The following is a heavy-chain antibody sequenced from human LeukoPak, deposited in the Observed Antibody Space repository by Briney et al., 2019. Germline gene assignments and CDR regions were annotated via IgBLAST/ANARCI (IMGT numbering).Heavy chain of an antibody. Sequence: GGSLRLSCAASGFTFDDYAMHWVRQAPGKGLEWVSLIRGDGGSTYYAHSVKGRFTISRDNSKNSLYLQMKSLRTEDTALYYCAKEGTYYDFWSGYHPYYFDYWGQGTLVTVSS. CDR3: AKEGTYYDFWSGYHPYYFDY. CDR1: GFTFDDYA. J-gene: IGHJ4*02. V-gene: IGHV3-43*02. CDR2: IRGDGGST. D-gene: IGHD3-3*01.